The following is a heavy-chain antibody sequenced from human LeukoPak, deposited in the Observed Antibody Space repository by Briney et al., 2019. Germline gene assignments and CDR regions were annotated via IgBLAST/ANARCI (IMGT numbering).Heavy chain of an antibody. Sequence: GGSLRLSCEASGYTFSNACMSWVRQAPGKGLEWIGRIKTKTDGGTTEYAASVKGRFPISRDDSKNTRCLQMNRLKTKDTAVYYCTADFRTPQQLVPPWGEGTLVTVSS. CDR3: TADFRTPQQLVPP. CDR1: GYTFSNAC. D-gene: IGHD6-13*01. V-gene: IGHV3-15*01. J-gene: IGHJ5*02. CDR2: IKTKTDGGTT.